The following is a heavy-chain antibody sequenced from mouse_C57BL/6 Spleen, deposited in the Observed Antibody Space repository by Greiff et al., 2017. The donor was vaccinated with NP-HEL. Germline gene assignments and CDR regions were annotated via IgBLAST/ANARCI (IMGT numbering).Heavy chain of an antibody. CDR1: GFNIKDYY. CDR3: ALYYSNPSCFDY. CDR2: IDPEDGET. D-gene: IGHD2-5*01. J-gene: IGHJ2*01. V-gene: IGHV14-2*01. Sequence: VQLQQSGAELVKPGASVKLSCTASGFNIKDYYMHWVKQRTEQGLEWIGRIDPEDGETKYAPKFQGKATISADTSSNTADLQLSSLSSEDTAVYYCALYYSNPSCFDYWGQGTTLTVSS.